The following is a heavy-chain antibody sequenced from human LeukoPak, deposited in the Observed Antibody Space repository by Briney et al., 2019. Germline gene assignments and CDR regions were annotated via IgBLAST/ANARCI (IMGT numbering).Heavy chain of an antibody. CDR2: ISGSGGST. CDR1: GFTFSSYA. CDR3: AKWERYSSGSIDY. J-gene: IGHJ4*02. Sequence: PGGSLRLSCAASGFTFSSYAMSWVRQAPGKGLEWVSAISGSGGSTYYADSVKGRFTISRDISKNTLYLQMNSLRAEDTAVYYCAKWERYSSGSIDYWGQGTLVTVSS. V-gene: IGHV3-23*01. D-gene: IGHD6-19*01.